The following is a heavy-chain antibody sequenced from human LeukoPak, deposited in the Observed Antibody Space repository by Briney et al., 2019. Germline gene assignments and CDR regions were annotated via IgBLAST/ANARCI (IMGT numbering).Heavy chain of an antibody. CDR1: GDSMNSHY. Sequence: SETLSLTCDVSGDSMNSHYWSWIRQPPGKGLECVGYIHSSGRTNQNPSRKSRVTLSVDTSKNQFSLTFNSVTAAVTAVYFCARAVLMETTLFIGDWGQGTLVTVSS. J-gene: IGHJ4*02. CDR2: IHSSGRT. V-gene: IGHV4-59*11. CDR3: ARAVLMETTLFIGD. D-gene: IGHD2-8*01.